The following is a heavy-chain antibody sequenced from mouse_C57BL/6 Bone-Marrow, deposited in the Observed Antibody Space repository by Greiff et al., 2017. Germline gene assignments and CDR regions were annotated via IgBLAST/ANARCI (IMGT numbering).Heavy chain of an antibody. V-gene: IGHV14-4*01. CDR2: IDPENGDT. J-gene: IGHJ2*01. Sequence: EVKLVESGAELVRPGASVKLSCTAPGFNIKDDSMHWVKQRPEQGLEWIGWIDPENGDTEYASKFQGKATITADTSSNTAYLQLSSLTSEDTAVYYCTTLYYYGSSSCYFDYWGQGTALTVSA. D-gene: IGHD1-1*01. CDR1: GFNIKDDS. CDR3: TTLYYYGSSSCYFDY.